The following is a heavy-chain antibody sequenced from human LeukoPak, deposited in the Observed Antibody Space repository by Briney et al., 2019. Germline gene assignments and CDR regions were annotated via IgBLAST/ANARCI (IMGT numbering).Heavy chain of an antibody. CDR3: ASPGGVVVVPAAMGSMDV. J-gene: IGHJ6*02. Sequence: AGSLRLSCAASGFTFSSYAMSWVRQAPGKGLEWVSAISGSGGSTYYADSVKGRFTISRDNSKNTLYLQMNSLRAEDTAVYYCASPGGVVVVPAAMGSMDVWGQGTTVTVSS. CDR2: ISGSGGST. CDR1: GFTFSSYA. D-gene: IGHD2-2*01. V-gene: IGHV3-23*01.